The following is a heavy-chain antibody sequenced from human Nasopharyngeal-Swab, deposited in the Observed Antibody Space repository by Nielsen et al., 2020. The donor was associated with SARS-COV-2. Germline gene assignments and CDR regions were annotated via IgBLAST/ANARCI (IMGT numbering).Heavy chain of an antibody. V-gene: IGHV4-30-4*01. Sequence: SETLSLTCTVSGGSISSGDYYWSWIRQPPGKGLEWIGYIYYSGSTYYNPSLKSRVTISVDTSKNQFSLKPSSVTAADTAVYYCARRAMIGPLGSFDIWGQGTMVTVSS. CDR3: ARRAMIGPLGSFDI. CDR1: GGSISSGDYY. D-gene: IGHD3-22*01. CDR2: IYYSGST. J-gene: IGHJ3*02.